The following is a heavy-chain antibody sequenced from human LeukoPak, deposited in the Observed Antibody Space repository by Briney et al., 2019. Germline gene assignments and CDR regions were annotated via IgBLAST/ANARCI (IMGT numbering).Heavy chain of an antibody. CDR1: GFTFSSYA. D-gene: IGHD3-9*01. CDR2: ISGSGGST. CDR3: ARDREDILTGFDY. Sequence: WGSLRLSCAASGFTFSSYAMSWVRQAPGKGLEWVSAISGSGGSTYYADSVKGRFTISRDNAKNSLYLQMNSLRAEDTAVYYCARDREDILTGFDYWGQGTLVTVSS. J-gene: IGHJ4*02. V-gene: IGHV3-23*01.